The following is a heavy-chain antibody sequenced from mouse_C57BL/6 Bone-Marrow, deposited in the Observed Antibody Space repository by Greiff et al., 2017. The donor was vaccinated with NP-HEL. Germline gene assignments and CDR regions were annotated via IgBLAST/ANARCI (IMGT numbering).Heavy chain of an antibody. J-gene: IGHJ3*01. Sequence: EVKLVESGGDLVKPGGSLKLSCAASGFTFSSYGMSWVRQTPDKRLEWVATISSGGSYPSYPASVKGRFPISRDDAKNTLYLQMSSLKSEDTAMYYCASPYDYDVAWFAYWGQGTLVTVSA. CDR1: GFTFSSYG. V-gene: IGHV5-6*01. CDR2: ISSGGSYP. CDR3: ASPYDYDVAWFAY. D-gene: IGHD2-4*01.